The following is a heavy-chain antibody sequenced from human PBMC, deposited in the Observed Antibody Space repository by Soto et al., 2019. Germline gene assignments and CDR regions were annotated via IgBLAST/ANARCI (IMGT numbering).Heavy chain of an antibody. CDR1: GGSFSGYY. CDR2: INHSGST. V-gene: IGHV4-34*01. Sequence: QVQLQQWGAGLLKPSETLSLTCAVYGGSFSGYYWSWIRQPPGKGLEWIGEINHSGSTNYNPSLKSRVTISVDTSKNQFSLKLSSVTAADTAVYYCARDKREQQPITAFDIWGQGTMVTVSS. CDR3: ARDKREQQPITAFDI. J-gene: IGHJ3*02. D-gene: IGHD6-13*01.